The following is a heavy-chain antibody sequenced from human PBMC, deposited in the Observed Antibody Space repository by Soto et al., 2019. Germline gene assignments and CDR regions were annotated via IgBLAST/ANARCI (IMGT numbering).Heavy chain of an antibody. CDR2: IYYSGST. D-gene: IGHD6-6*01. J-gene: IGHJ4*02. CDR1: GGSISSGGYY. V-gene: IGHV4-31*03. CDR3: ARESAYSSSRGFFDY. Sequence: QVQLQESGPGLVKPSQTLSLTCTVSGGSISSGGYYWSWIRQHPGKGLEWIGYIYYSGSTYYNPSRKSRVTISVETSKSQFSRKLSSVTAADTAVDYCARESAYSSSRGFFDYWGQGTLVTVSS.